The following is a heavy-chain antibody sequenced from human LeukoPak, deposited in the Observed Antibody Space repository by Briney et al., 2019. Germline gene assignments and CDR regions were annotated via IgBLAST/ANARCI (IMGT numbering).Heavy chain of an antibody. D-gene: IGHD6-19*01. CDR3: ARDPTNTSGRYAYFDS. J-gene: IGHJ4*02. CDR2: ISCYNGDT. CDR1: GYTFTHHG. V-gene: IGHV1-18*01. Sequence: ASVKVSCKASGYTFTHHGISWVRQAPGQGLEWMAWISCYNGDTHYAQKFQGRVTLTTDTSTTTAFMELKSLRSDDTAVYYCARDPTNTSGRYAYFDSWGQGTLVTVSS.